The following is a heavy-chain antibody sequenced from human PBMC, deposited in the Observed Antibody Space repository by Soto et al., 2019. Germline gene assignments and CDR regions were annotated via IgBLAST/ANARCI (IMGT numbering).Heavy chain of an antibody. CDR3: ARDLIYYYDSSGYYDHWDYGMDV. J-gene: IGHJ6*02. D-gene: IGHD3-22*01. CDR1: GFTVSSNY. Sequence: GGSLKLSCAASGFTVSSNYMSWVRQAPGKGLEWVSVIYSGGSTYYADSVKGRFTISRDNSKNTLYLQMNSLRAEDTAVYYCARDLIYYYDSSGYYDHWDYGMDVWGQGTTVTVSS. CDR2: IYSGGST. V-gene: IGHV3-66*01.